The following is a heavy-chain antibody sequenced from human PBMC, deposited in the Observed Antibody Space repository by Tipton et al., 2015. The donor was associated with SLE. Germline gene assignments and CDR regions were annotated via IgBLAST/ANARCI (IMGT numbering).Heavy chain of an antibody. J-gene: IGHJ3*02. V-gene: IGHV4-59*07. Sequence: TLSLTCTVSGGSISTYYWSWIRQSPGKGLEWIGYIHKSGSTHYHPSLRGRVTISVDASKNQLSLELISVTAADTAVYYCARRHFDTSGYYRGAFDIWGQGKMVTVSS. CDR1: GGSISTYY. D-gene: IGHD3-22*01. CDR3: ARRHFDTSGYYRGAFDI. CDR2: IHKSGST.